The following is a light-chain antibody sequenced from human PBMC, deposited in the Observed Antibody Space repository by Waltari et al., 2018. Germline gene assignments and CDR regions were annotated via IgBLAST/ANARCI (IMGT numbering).Light chain of an antibody. Sequence: DIQMTQSPSTLSASVGDRVTITCRASQSISKLAWYQQKPGKAPNLLIYKAATLQSGVPSRFSGSGYGTEFTLTNSSLQPDDFATYYCQQYNSYPLTFGGGTKVEIK. CDR2: KAA. CDR3: QQYNSYPLT. V-gene: IGKV1-5*03. CDR1: QSISK. J-gene: IGKJ4*01.